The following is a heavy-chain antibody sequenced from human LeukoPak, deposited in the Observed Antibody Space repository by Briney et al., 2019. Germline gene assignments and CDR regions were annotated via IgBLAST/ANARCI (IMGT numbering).Heavy chain of an antibody. J-gene: IGHJ4*02. V-gene: IGHV1-24*01. CDR2: FDPEDGET. Sequence: ASVKVSCKVCGYTLTELSMHWVRQAPGKGLEWMGGFDPEDGETIYAQKFQGRVTMTEDTSTDTAYMELSSLRSEDTAVYYCATADCSGGSCYFDYWGQGTLVTVSS. D-gene: IGHD2-15*01. CDR1: GYTLTELS. CDR3: ATADCSGGSCYFDY.